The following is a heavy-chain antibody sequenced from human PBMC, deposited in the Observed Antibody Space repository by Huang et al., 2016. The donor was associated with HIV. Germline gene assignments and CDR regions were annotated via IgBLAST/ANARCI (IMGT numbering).Heavy chain of an antibody. CDR3: ARGEESAWYGNYYYGMDV. CDR1: GFKVSSAS. CDR2: IFSGGKT. D-gene: IGHD6-19*01. J-gene: IGHJ6*02. V-gene: IGHV3-53*01. Sequence: VQLVESGGDLVQRGGSLGPSGDASGFKVSSASLGWFGRAGGKGPEWVSGIFSGGKTYHADSVQGRFTMSRDISKNSVYLQMNSLRVEDTAIYYCARGEESAWYGNYYYGMDVWGQGTTVTVS.